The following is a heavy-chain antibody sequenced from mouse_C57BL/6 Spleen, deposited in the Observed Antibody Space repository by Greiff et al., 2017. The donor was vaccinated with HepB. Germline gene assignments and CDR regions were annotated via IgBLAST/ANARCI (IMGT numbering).Heavy chain of an antibody. CDR1: GYTFTSYW. Sequence: QVQLQQPGAELVKPGASVKLSCKASGYTFTSYWMHWVKQRPGQGLEWIGMIHPNSGSTNYNEKFKSKATLTVDKSSSTAYMQLSSLTYEDSAVYYCARGDSNYVGAMDYWGQGTSVTVSS. CDR3: ARGDSNYVGAMDY. V-gene: IGHV1-64*01. J-gene: IGHJ4*01. D-gene: IGHD2-5*01. CDR2: IHPNSGST.